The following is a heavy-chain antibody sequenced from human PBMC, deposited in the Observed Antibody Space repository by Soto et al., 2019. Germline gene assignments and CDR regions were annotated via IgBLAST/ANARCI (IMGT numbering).Heavy chain of an antibody. V-gene: IGHV3-23*01. Sequence: EVQLLESGGGLVQPGGSLRLSCAASGFTFSTYAMSWVRQAPGKGLEWVSGIGGGGADTYYADAVTGRFTISRDDSKSMLFLQMNSLRAEDTAVYYCAKDRMNYNPVWDPFDIWGQGTLVTVSS. CDR3: AKDRMNYNPVWDPFDI. D-gene: IGHD3-10*01. CDR2: IGGGGADT. J-gene: IGHJ3*02. CDR1: GFTFSTYA.